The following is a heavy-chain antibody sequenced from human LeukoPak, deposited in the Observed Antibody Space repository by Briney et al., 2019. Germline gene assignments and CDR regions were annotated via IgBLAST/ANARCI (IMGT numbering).Heavy chain of an antibody. CDR3: GRVRPGSSGSYYRTS. J-gene: IGHJ4*02. Sequence: KPGGSLRLSCVGAGFPFSDFHMSWIRQAPGKGLEWVSYITSGGGFKYYADSVKGRFSISRDDSKNSVFLQMNSLRVEDTAVYYCGRVRPGSSGSYYRTSWGQGTLVTVSS. D-gene: IGHD3-22*01. V-gene: IGHV3-11*04. CDR1: GFPFSDFH. CDR2: ITSGGGFK.